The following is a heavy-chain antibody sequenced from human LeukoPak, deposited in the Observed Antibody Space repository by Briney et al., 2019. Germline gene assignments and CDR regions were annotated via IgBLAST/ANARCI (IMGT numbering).Heavy chain of an antibody. CDR2: IKGDGSTT. Sequence: GGSLRLSCTASGFTFSTYWINWVRQSPGKGLVWVALIKGDGSTTTHADSVKGRFTISRDNAKNTAYLQMNSLRDEDTAVYFCARDYAGSPDYWGQGTLVTVSA. V-gene: IGHV3-74*03. D-gene: IGHD3-10*01. J-gene: IGHJ4*02. CDR1: GFTFSTYW. CDR3: ARDYAGSPDY.